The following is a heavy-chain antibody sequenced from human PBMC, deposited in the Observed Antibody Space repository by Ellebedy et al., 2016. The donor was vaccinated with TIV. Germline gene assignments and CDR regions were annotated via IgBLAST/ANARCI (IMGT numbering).Heavy chain of an antibody. CDR1: GGSISSYY. J-gene: IGHJ4*02. CDR2: IYYSGST. D-gene: IGHD1-26*01. CDR3: ARGFPGSYSYYFDY. Sequence: SETLSLTCTVSGGSISSYYWGWIRQPPGKGLEWIGSIYYSGSTYYNPSLKSRVTISVDTSKNQFSLELSSVTAADTAVYYCARGFPGSYSYYFDYWGQGTLVTVSS. V-gene: IGHV4-39*07.